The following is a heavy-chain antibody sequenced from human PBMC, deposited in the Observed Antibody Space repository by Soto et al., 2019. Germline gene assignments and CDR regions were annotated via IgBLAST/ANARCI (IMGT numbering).Heavy chain of an antibody. CDR2: IWYDGSNK. CDR1: GFTFSSYG. J-gene: IGHJ6*02. V-gene: IGHV3-33*01. CDR3: ARAPTAYYYYGMDV. D-gene: IGHD2-21*02. Sequence: QVQLVESGGGVVQPGRSLRLSCAASGFTFSSYGMHWVRQAPGKGLEWVAVIWYDGSNKYYADSVKGRFTISRDNSKNTLYLQKNSLRAEDTAVYHCARAPTAYYYYGMDVWGQGTTVTVSS.